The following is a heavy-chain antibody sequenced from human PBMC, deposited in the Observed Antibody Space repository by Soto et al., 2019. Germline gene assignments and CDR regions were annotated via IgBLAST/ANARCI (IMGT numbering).Heavy chain of an antibody. D-gene: IGHD6-19*01. CDR2: IIPIFGPA. J-gene: IGHJ5*02. CDR1: GGHFISYA. V-gene: IGHV1-69*01. CDR3: AREGGGAVAGTGNRFDP. Sequence: QVQLVQSGAEVKKPGSSVKVSCKASGGHFISYAISWVRQAPGLGLEWMGGIIPIFGPANYAQKCQGRVTMTADQSTRTAYMELSSMRAEDTAVYYCAREGGGAVAGTGNRFDPWGQGTLVTVSS.